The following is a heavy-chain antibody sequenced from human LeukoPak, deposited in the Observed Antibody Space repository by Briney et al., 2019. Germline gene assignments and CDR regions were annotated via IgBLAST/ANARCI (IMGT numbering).Heavy chain of an antibody. CDR2: ISSSSSYI. J-gene: IGHJ6*03. D-gene: IGHD3-16*01. Sequence: GGTLRLSCAASGFTFSNYGLSWVRQAPGKGLEWVSSISSSSSYIYYADSVKGRFTISRDNAKNSLYLQMNSLRAEGTAVYYCARDWADMDVWGKGTTVTVSS. CDR1: GFTFSNYG. CDR3: ARDWADMDV. V-gene: IGHV3-21*01.